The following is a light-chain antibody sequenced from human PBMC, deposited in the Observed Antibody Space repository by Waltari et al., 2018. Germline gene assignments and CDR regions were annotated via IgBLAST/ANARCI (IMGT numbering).Light chain of an antibody. V-gene: IGKV3-20*01. J-gene: IGKJ1*01. CDR3: QNHERLPAT. CDR2: EAS. Sequence: IVLTQSTGTLSLSQGERATLSCRASQNIGRYLVWYQQKPGQAPRLLIYEASRRATGIPDRFSGSGSGTDFSLTISRLEPEDFAVYYCQNHERLPATFGQGTKVEIK. CDR1: QNIGRY.